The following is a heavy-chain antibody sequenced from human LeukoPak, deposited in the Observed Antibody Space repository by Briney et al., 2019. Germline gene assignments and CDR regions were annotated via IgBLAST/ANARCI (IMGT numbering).Heavy chain of an antibody. D-gene: IGHD1-26*01. Sequence: SETLSLTCTVSGGSISSSSYYWGWIRQPPGKGPEWIGSIYYSGSAYYNPSLKSRVTISVDTSKNQFSLKLSSVTAADTAVYYCARIVGASDYWGQGTLVTVSS. V-gene: IGHV4-39*01. CDR1: GGSISSSSYY. CDR2: IYYSGSA. J-gene: IGHJ4*02. CDR3: ARIVGASDY.